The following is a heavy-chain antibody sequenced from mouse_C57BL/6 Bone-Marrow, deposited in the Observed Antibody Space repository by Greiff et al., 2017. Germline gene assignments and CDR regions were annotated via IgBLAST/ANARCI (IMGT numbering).Heavy chain of an antibody. CDR3: ARDGDDDDVGY. Sequence: QVQLQQSGAELARPGASVKLSCKASGYTFTSYGISWVKQRTGPGLEWIGEIYPRSGNTYYNEKFKGKATLTVDKSSSTADMELRSLTSEDSAVYFCARDGDDDDVGYWGRGTALTVSS. CDR1: GYTFTSYG. CDR2: IYPRSGNT. D-gene: IGHD2-4*01. J-gene: IGHJ2*01. V-gene: IGHV1-81*01.